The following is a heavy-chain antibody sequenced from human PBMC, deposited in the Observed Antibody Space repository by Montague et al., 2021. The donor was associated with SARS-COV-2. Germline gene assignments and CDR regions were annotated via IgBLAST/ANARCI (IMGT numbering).Heavy chain of an antibody. CDR3: ARIPVGSKYYFDF. D-gene: IGHD2-2*01. Sequence: CAISGDSVSSYIATWNWIRQSPSRGLEWLGGTYYRSKWYNDYAESVKSRITIDPNTSKHQFSLHLNSVTPEDTAVYYCARIPVGSKYYFDFWGQGTLVTVPS. J-gene: IGHJ4*02. V-gene: IGHV6-1*01. CDR1: GDSVSSYIAT. CDR2: TYYRSKWYN.